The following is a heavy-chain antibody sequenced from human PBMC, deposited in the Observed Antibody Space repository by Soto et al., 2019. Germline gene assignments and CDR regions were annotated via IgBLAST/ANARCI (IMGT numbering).Heavy chain of an antibody. Sequence: PGGSLRLSCAASGFTFSNYAMSWVRQAPGKGLEWVTTISGSAYNTYYADSVKGRFAISRDNSKKTLYLQMNSLRAENTAVYYCAKGLVPAAKTSLNDYWGQGTLVTVSS. J-gene: IGHJ4*02. D-gene: IGHD2-2*01. CDR3: AKGLVPAAKTSLNDY. CDR2: ISGSAYNT. CDR1: GFTFSNYA. V-gene: IGHV3-23*01.